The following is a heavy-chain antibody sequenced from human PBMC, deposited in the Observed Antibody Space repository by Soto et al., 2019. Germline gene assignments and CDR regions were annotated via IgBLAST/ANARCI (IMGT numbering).Heavy chain of an antibody. D-gene: IGHD3-22*01. CDR3: ARILDYYDSSGYYYHNDY. CDR1: GYTFTSYG. J-gene: IGHJ4*02. V-gene: IGHV1-18*04. Sequence: ASVKVSCKASGYTFTSYGISWVRRAPGQGLEWMGWISAYNGNTNYAQKLQGRVTMTTDTSTSTAYMELRSLRSDDTAVYYCARILDYYDSSGYYYHNDYWGQGTLVTVSS. CDR2: ISAYNGNT.